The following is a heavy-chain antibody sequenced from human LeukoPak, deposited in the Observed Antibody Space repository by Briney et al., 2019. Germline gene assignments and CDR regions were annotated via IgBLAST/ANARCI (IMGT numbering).Heavy chain of an antibody. CDR3: AIRTRNYYDSSDYNIFDY. CDR1: GYTFTSYG. J-gene: IGHJ4*02. CDR2: VSAYNGNT. Sequence: ASVKVSCNASGYTFTSYGISWVRQAHGQGLEWKGWVSAYNGNTIYAKKLQGRVTMTTDTSTSTAYMELRSLRSDDTALYYCAIRTRNYYDSSDYNIFDYWGQATLVSVSS. D-gene: IGHD3-22*01. V-gene: IGHV1-18*01.